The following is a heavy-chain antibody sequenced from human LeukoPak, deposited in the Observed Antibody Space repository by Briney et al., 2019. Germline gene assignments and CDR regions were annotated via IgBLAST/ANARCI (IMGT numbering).Heavy chain of an antibody. CDR2: IIPFLDIA. CDR3: ARLSGSVGSCGWTLCYYGMDV. CDR1: GGTFSSYP. J-gene: IGHJ6*02. D-gene: IGHD6-19*01. V-gene: IGHV1-69*02. Sequence: ASVKVSCKASGGTFSSYPITWVRQAPGQGLQWMGRIIPFLDIANYAQNFQGRVTITADKSTSTAYMELSSLRSEDTAVYYCARLSGSVGSCGWTLCYYGMDVWGQGTTVTVSS.